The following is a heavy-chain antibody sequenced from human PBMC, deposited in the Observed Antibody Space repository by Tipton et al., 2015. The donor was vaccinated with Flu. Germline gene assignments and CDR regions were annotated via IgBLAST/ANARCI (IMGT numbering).Heavy chain of an antibody. Sequence: TLSLTCTVSGGSISSSAYYWNWIRQRPGEGLEWIGFIYFNGRTDSNPSLKSRVTISADTSKNQFSLKLNSVTAADTAVYYCAREQRIPVFGDIHDAFDIWGQGTLVAVSS. J-gene: IGHJ3*02. CDR2: IYFNGRT. CDR1: GGSISSSAYY. CDR3: AREQRIPVFGDIHDAFDI. D-gene: IGHD3-16*01. V-gene: IGHV4-31*03.